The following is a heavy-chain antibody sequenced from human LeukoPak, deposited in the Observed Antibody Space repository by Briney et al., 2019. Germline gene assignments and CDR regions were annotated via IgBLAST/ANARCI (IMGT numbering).Heavy chain of an antibody. Sequence: PGGSLRLSCAASGFTFSSYEFNWVRQAPGKGLEWISYISTSGNTIFYADSVKGRFAISRDSAKNSLYMQMNSLRAEDTAVYYCPRDLAGTTGSFDYWAQGTLVTVSS. J-gene: IGHJ4*02. CDR3: PRDLAGTTGSFDY. V-gene: IGHV3-48*03. D-gene: IGHD4-17*01. CDR2: ISTSGNTI. CDR1: GFTFSSYE.